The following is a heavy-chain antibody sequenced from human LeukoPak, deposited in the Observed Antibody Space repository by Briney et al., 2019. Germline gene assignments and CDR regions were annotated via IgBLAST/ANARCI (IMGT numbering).Heavy chain of an antibody. J-gene: IGHJ4*02. Sequence: PGGSLRLSCAASGLTFSSYAMHWVRQAPGKGLEWGAVISYDGSNKYYADSVKGRFTISRDNSKNTLYLQMNSLRAEDTAVYYCARSRLSHRRVASFDYWGQGTLVTVSS. V-gene: IGHV3-30-3*01. D-gene: IGHD5-12*01. CDR2: ISYDGSNK. CDR3: ARSRLSHRRVASFDY. CDR1: GLTFSSYA.